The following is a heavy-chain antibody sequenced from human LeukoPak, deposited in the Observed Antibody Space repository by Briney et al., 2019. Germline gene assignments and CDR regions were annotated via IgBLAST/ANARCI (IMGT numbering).Heavy chain of an antibody. CDR3: ARARIAVAGTYDY. V-gene: IGHV3-64*01. D-gene: IGHD6-19*01. CDR2: ISSNGGST. J-gene: IGHJ4*02. CDR1: GFTFSSYA. Sequence: GGSLRLSCGASGFTFSSYAMHWVHQAPGKGVEYVSAISSNGGSTYYANSVKGRFTISRDNSKNTLYLQMGSLRAEDMAVYYCARARIAVAGTYDYWGQGTLVTVSS.